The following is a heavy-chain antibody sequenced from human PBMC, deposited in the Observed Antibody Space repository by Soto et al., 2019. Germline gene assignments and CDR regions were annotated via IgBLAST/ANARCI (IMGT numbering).Heavy chain of an antibody. V-gene: IGHV4-34*01. CDR1: DGSCSGYC. J-gene: IGHJ4*02. CDR3: ARDKITGLFDY. CDR2: INHSGST. D-gene: IGHD2-8*02. Sequence: SEPLSLTCAVADGSCSGYCWTWIRQPPGTGLECIGEINHSGSTNYNPSLKSRVTISVDTSKNQFSLKLTSVTAADTAVYYCARDKITGLFDYWGQRTLFTVSS.